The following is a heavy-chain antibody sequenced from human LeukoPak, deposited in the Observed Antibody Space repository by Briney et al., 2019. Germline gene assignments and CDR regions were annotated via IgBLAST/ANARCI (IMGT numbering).Heavy chain of an antibody. J-gene: IGHJ5*02. Sequence: QPGGSLRLSCAPSVFTVNNNYVNWVRQARGRGLEGVSLIYSGGTTSSADSVKGRFPISRDNSKTKLYLKMNSLRVEETAVYYCARDHPEVTNNTSAWGQGTLVTASS. CDR1: VFTVNNNY. CDR3: ARDHPEVTNNTSA. CDR2: IYSGGTT. D-gene: IGHD1-1*01. V-gene: IGHV3-66*01.